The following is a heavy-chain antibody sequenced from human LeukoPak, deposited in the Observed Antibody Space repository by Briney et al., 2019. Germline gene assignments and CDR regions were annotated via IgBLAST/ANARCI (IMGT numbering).Heavy chain of an antibody. J-gene: IGHJ3*02. CDR1: GYTFTSYG. CDR3: AREPDCSSTSCSNDAFDI. V-gene: IGHV1-18*01. D-gene: IGHD2-2*01. CDR2: ISAYNGNT. Sequence: ASVTVSCTASGYTFTSYGISWVRQAPGQGLEWMGWISAYNGNTNYAQKLQGRVTMTTDTSTSTAYMELRSLRSDDTAVYYCAREPDCSSTSCSNDAFDIWGQGTMVTVSS.